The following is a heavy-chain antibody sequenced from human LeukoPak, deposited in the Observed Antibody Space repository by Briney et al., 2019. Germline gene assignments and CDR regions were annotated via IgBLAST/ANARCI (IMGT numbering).Heavy chain of an antibody. D-gene: IGHD6-13*01. J-gene: IGHJ4*02. Sequence: SETLSLTCTVSGGSISSYYWSWIRQPPGKGLEWIGYAYYSGTTNYNPSLKSRVTISVDTSKNQFSLKLSSVTAADTAVYYCARGVYIAAAQYGYWGQGTLVTVSS. V-gene: IGHV4-59*01. CDR1: GGSISSYY. CDR3: ARGVYIAAAQYGY. CDR2: AYYSGTT.